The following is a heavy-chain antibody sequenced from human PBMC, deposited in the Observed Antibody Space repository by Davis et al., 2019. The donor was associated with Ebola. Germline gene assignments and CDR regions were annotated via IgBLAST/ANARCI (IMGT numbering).Heavy chain of an antibody. CDR1: GLTFGSYA. Sequence: GESLKISCVTSGLTFGSYAMTWVRQAPGKGLDWVSAISGGGGTTYYADSVKGRFTISRDNSKNTLYLQMNSLRAEDTAVYYCARVRAAGYDYWGQGTLVTVSS. V-gene: IGHV3-23*01. D-gene: IGHD6-13*01. J-gene: IGHJ4*02. CDR2: ISGGGGTT. CDR3: ARVRAAGYDY.